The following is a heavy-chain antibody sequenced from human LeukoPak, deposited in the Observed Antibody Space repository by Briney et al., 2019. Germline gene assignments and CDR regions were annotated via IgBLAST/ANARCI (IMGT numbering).Heavy chain of an antibody. CDR1: GGSISSSSYY. Sequence: SETLSLTCTVSGGSISSSSYYWGWIRQPPGKGLEWIGSIYYSGSTYYNPSLKSRVTISVDTSKNQFSLKLSSVTAADTAVYYCARVVRITIFGVVPYYFDYWGQGTLVTVSS. V-gene: IGHV4-39*01. J-gene: IGHJ4*02. D-gene: IGHD3-3*01. CDR3: ARVVRITIFGVVPYYFDY. CDR2: IYYSGST.